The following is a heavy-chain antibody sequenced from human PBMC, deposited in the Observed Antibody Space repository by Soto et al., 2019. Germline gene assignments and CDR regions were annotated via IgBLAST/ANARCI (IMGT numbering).Heavy chain of an antibody. Sequence: SSETLSLTCIVSGGSIIGSYWSWIRQSPGKGLEWLGYVYYTGSTNYSPSLRSRVSISVDTSKNEFSLRLSSVTAADTAVYFCARSVAVPGAHIDYWGQGTQVTVSS. V-gene: IGHV4-59*01. CDR1: GGSIIGSY. CDR2: VYYTGST. D-gene: IGHD6-19*01. CDR3: ARSVAVPGAHIDY. J-gene: IGHJ4*02.